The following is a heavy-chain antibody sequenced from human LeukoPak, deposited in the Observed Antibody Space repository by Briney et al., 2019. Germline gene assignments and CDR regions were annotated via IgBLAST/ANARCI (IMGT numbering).Heavy chain of an antibody. CDR1: GFTFSSYW. Sequence: GGSLRLSCSASGFTFSSYWMSWVRQAPGKGLEWVAVISYDGSNKYYADSVKGRFTISRDNSKNTLYLQMNSLRAEDTAVYYCAKDPRSLTAGIVGSSFDYWGQGTLVTVSS. D-gene: IGHD6-13*01. V-gene: IGHV3-30*18. CDR3: AKDPRSLTAGIVGSSFDY. CDR2: ISYDGSNK. J-gene: IGHJ4*02.